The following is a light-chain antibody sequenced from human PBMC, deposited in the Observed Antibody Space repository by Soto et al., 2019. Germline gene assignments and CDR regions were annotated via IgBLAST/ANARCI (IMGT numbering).Light chain of an antibody. CDR1: SSDVGGYNH. CDR3: SSYTSSGTVV. Sequence: QSALTQPASVSGSPGQSITISCTGTSSDVGGYNHVSWYQQHPGKAPKLMIYDVSNRPSGVSNRFSGSKSGNTASLTISGLQAEDEADYYCSSYTSSGTVVFGGGTKVTVL. CDR2: DVS. V-gene: IGLV2-14*01. J-gene: IGLJ2*01.